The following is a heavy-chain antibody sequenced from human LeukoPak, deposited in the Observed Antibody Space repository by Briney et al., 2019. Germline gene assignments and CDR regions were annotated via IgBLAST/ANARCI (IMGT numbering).Heavy chain of an antibody. J-gene: IGHJ4*02. V-gene: IGHV1-24*01. CDR3: ASSYPSGSYRVFHFDY. Sequence: ASVKVSCKVSGYILTELSMHWVRQAPGKGLEWMGRFDPEDGETIYAQSFQGRLTMTEDTSADTAYMELSSLTSEDTAVYYCASSYPSGSYRVFHFDYWGQGTLVTVSS. CDR2: FDPEDGET. CDR1: GYILTELS. D-gene: IGHD3-10*01.